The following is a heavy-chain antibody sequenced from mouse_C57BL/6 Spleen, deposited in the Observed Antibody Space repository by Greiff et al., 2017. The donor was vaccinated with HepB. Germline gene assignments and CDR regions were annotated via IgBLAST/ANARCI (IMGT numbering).Heavy chain of an antibody. CDR3: ARPLYGSSSWFAY. Sequence: DVKLVESGGGLVKPGGSLKLSCAASGFTFSDYGMHWVRQAPEKGLEWVAYISSGSSTIYYADTVKGRFTISRENAKNTLFLQMTSLRSEDTAMYYCARPLYGSSSWFAYWGEGTLVTVSA. CDR2: ISSGSSTI. J-gene: IGHJ3*01. D-gene: IGHD1-1*01. V-gene: IGHV5-17*01. CDR1: GFTFSDYG.